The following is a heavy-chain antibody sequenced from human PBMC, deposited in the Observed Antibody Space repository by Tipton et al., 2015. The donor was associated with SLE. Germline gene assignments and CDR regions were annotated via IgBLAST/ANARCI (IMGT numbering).Heavy chain of an antibody. D-gene: IGHD6-19*01. CDR1: NYSISSGFY. CDR2: ISHSGST. J-gene: IGHJ4*02. V-gene: IGHV4-38-2*01. CDR3: ARGPYTSGWYY. Sequence: TLSLTCVVSNYSISSGFYWGWIRQPPGKGLEWIGSISHSGSTDYNPPLKTRVTISRDTSKNHFSLRLTSVTAADTVVYYCARGPYTSGWYYWGQGALVTVSS.